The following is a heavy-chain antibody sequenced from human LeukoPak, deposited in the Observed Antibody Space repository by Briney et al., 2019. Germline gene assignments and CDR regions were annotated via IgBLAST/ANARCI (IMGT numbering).Heavy chain of an antibody. J-gene: IGHJ4*02. CDR1: GGSFSGYY. CDR2: INHSGST. CDR3: ARGRGVLRFLEWLGFFDY. Sequence: SETLSLTCAVYGGSFSGYYWSWIHQPPGKGLEWIGEINHSGSTNYNPSLKSRVTISVDTSKNQFSLKLSSVTAADTAVYYCARGRGVLRFLEWLGFFDYWGQGTLVTVSS. V-gene: IGHV4-34*01. D-gene: IGHD3-3*01.